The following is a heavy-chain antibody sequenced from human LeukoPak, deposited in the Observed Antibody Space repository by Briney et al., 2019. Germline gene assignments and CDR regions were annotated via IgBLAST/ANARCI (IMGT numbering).Heavy chain of an antibody. J-gene: IGHJ5*02. Sequence: GGSLRLSCAASGFTFSSYAMHWVRQAPGKGLEWVAVISYDGSNKYYADSVKGRFTISRDNSKNTLYLQMNSLRAEDTAVYYCARGHIVVVPAAKNWFDPWGQGTLVTVSS. V-gene: IGHV3-30*04. CDR3: ARGHIVVVPAAKNWFDP. D-gene: IGHD2-2*01. CDR1: GFTFSSYA. CDR2: ISYDGSNK.